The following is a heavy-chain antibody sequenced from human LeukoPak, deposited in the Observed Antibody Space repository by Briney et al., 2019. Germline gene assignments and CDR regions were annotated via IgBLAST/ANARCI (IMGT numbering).Heavy chain of an antibody. CDR1: GFTFSSYA. D-gene: IGHD1-26*01. J-gene: IGHJ4*02. CDR3: ARGPIWWELLSLDY. CDR2: ISYDGSNK. Sequence: GGSLRLSCAASGFTFSSYAMYWVRQAPGKGLEWVAVISYDGSNKYYADSVKGRFTISRDNSKNTLYLQMNSLRAEDTAVYYCARGPIWWELLSLDYWGQGTLVTVSS. V-gene: IGHV3-30-3*01.